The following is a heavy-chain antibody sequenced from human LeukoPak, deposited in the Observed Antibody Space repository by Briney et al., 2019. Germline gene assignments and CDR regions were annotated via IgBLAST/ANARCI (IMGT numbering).Heavy chain of an antibody. D-gene: IGHD2-2*01. V-gene: IGHV3-30*02. CDR1: GFTFSSYG. CDR3: AKDLNTQLLPYYYYYYMDV. CDR2: IRYDGSNK. J-gene: IGHJ6*03. Sequence: PGGSLRLSCAASGFTFSSYGMHWVRQAPGKGLEWVAFIRYDGSNKYYADSVKGRFTISRDNSKNTLYLQMNSLRAEDTAVYYCAKDLNTQLLPYYYYYYMDVWGKGTTVTVSS.